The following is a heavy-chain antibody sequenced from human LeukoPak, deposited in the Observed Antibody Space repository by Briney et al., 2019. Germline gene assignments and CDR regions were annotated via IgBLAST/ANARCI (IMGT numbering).Heavy chain of an antibody. CDR3: AKEYSGYDFDH. J-gene: IGHJ4*02. CDR1: GFTLRSYD. V-gene: IGHV3-23*01. D-gene: IGHD5-12*01. CDR2: TSGSGGNT. Sequence: GGSLRLSCAASGFTLRSYDMSWVRQAPGKGLEWVAATSGSGGNTYYADSVKGRFTISRDNSKNTLYLQMNSLRAEDTAVYYCAKEYSGYDFDHWGQGTLVTVSS.